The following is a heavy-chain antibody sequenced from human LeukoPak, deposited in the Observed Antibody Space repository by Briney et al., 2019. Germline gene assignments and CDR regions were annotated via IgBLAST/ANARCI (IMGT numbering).Heavy chain of an antibody. V-gene: IGHV3-23*01. CDR2: LSGSGGST. CDR1: GFTFSNYV. D-gene: IGHD3-22*01. J-gene: IGHJ4*02. Sequence: GGSLRLSCAASGFTFSNYVMSWVRQAPGVGLEWVSGLSGSGGSTFYADSVKGRFTISRDNSKNTLYLQMNSLRAEDTAVYYCARGYYDSSGYLLLVWGQGTLVTVSS. CDR3: ARGYYDSSGYLLLV.